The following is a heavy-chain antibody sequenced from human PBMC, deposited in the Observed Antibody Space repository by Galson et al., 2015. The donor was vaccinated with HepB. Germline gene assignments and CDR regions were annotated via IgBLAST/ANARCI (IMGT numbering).Heavy chain of an antibody. CDR1: GSSFPSNW. D-gene: IGHD5-18*01. V-gene: IGHV5-51*03. CDR3: ARGDTAMVVYFFDY. CDR2: IYPGDSNT. J-gene: IGHJ4*02. Sequence: QSGAEVKKPGESLTISCTGSGSSFPSNWIGWVRQMPGKGLEWMGIIYPGDSNTRYGPSFQGQVTISADKSISTAYLQWSSLKASDTAMYYCARGDTAMVVYFFDYWGQGTLVTVSS.